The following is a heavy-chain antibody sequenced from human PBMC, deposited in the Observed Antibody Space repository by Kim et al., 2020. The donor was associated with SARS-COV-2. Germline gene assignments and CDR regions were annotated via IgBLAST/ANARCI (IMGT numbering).Heavy chain of an antibody. CDR2: ISPDGRST. Sequence: GGSLRLSCAASGFTFSNYWMHWVRQAPRKGLVWVSRISPDGRSTDYADSVKGRFTISRDNAKNTLYLQMNSLRAEDTAVYYCTKDRGYGARALDYWGQGILVTVSS. CDR1: GFTFSNYW. CDR3: TKDRGYGARALDY. J-gene: IGHJ4*02. V-gene: IGHV3-74*01. D-gene: IGHD3-22*01.